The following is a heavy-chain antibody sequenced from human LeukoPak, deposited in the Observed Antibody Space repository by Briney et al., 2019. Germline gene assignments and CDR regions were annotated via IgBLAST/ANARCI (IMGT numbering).Heavy chain of an antibody. V-gene: IGHV1-8*01. CDR3: ARGRGYYYGMDV. CDR1: GYTFTSYD. CDR2: MNPNSGNT. J-gene: IGHJ6*02. Sequence: ASVTVSCKASGYTFTSYDINWVRQATGQGLEWMGWMNPNSGNTGYAQKFQGRVTMTRNTSISTAYMELSSLRSEDTAVYYCARGRGYYYGMDVWGQGTTVTVSS.